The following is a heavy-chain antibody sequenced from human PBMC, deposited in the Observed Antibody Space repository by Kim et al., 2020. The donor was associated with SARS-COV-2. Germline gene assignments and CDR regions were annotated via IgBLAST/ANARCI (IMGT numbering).Heavy chain of an antibody. Sequence: SETLSLTCTVSGDSISNSKYYWGWVRQTPGKGPEWIATILYSGSSYYNPSLRSRVTISVDTSQNHFSLRLSSVTAADTAVYYCVRIPRYFDADNYYYYY. D-gene: IGHD3-9*01. CDR1: GDSISNSKYY. V-gene: IGHV4-39*01. CDR3: VRIPRYFDADNYYYYY. CDR2: ILYSGSS. J-gene: IGHJ6*03.